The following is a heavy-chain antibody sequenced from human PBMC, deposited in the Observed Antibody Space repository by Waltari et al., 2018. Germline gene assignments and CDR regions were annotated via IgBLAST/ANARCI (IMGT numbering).Heavy chain of an antibody. CDR2: VRGDGKT. CDR3: ARDRGRGLYLDT. J-gene: IGHJ4*02. CDR1: GDSISTSDY. Sequence: QLQLQESGPGLVKPQGTLSPICAVSGDSISTSDYWSWVRQPPGKGLEWIGQVRGDGKTNYNPSFASRVTMSLDTSTYHFALKLTSATAADTALYYCARDRGRGLYLDTWGQGTLVTVSP. D-gene: IGHD1-1*01. V-gene: IGHV4-4*03.